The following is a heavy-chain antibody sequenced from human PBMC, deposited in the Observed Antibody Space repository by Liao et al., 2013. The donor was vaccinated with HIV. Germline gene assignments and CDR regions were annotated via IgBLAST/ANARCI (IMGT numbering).Heavy chain of an antibody. D-gene: IGHD3-3*01. V-gene: IGHV4-61*02. J-gene: IGHJ4*02. CDR3: ARGTIFGALH. CDR2: IYTGMSTTGTT. CDR1: GDLIRRDNYY. Sequence: QVRLQESGPGLVKPSQTLSLTCTVSGDLIRRDNYYWTWIRQPAGKGLEWIGHIYTGMSTTGTTNYNPSLKSRVTISVDTSKNQFSLKLSSVTAADTAVYYCARGTIFGALHWGLGTLVTVSS.